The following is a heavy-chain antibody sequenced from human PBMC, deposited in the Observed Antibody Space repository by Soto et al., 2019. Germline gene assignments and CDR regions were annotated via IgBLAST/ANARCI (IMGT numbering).Heavy chain of an antibody. J-gene: IGHJ5*02. Sequence: QVQLQESGPGLVKPSGTLSLTCAVSGGSISSSNWWSWVRQPPGKGLEWIGEIYHSGSTNYNPSLKSRVTISVDKSKNQFSLKLSSVTAADTAVYYCAREPRPFTIFGVVTTNNNWFDPWGQGTLVTVSS. D-gene: IGHD3-3*01. CDR3: AREPRPFTIFGVVTTNNNWFDP. CDR1: GGSISSSNW. V-gene: IGHV4-4*02. CDR2: IYHSGST.